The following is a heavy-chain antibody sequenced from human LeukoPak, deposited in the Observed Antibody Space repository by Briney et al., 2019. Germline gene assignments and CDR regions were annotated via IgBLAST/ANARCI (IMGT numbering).Heavy chain of an antibody. Sequence: GGSLRLSCAASGFTFSSYWMHWVRQAPGKGLVWVSRINSDGSSTSYADSVKGRFTISRDNSKNTLYLQMNSLRAEDTAVYYCAKVPTMVRGVTGWFDPWGQGTLVTVSS. CDR1: GFTFSSYW. CDR3: AKVPTMVRGVTGWFDP. J-gene: IGHJ5*02. CDR2: INSDGSST. D-gene: IGHD3-10*01. V-gene: IGHV3-74*01.